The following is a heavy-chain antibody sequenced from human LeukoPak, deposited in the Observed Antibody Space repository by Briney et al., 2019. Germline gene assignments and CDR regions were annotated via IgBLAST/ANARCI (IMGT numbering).Heavy chain of an antibody. CDR3: ARDAHYCSSTSCYTIPMDV. Sequence: PGGSLRLSCAASGFTFSSYSMNGVRQAPGKGLEWVSSISSSSSYIYYADSVKGRFTISRDNAKNSLYLQMNSLRAEDTAVYYCARDAHYCSSTSCYTIPMDVWGKGTTVTISS. CDR1: GFTFSSYS. CDR2: ISSSSSYI. J-gene: IGHJ6*03. D-gene: IGHD2-2*02. V-gene: IGHV3-21*01.